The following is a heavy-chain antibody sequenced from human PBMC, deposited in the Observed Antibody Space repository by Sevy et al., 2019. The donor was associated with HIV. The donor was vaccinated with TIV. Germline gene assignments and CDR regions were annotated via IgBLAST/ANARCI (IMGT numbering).Heavy chain of an antibody. J-gene: IGHJ6*02. Sequence: GGSLRLSCSASEFTFSSYAMSWVRQAPGKGLEWVSPISGGGRFTYYADFVEGRFIISRDNSKNTLSVQMNSLRAEDTAVYYGAKGFCSGATCPGEYYYYGMDVWGQGTTVTVSS. V-gene: IGHV3-23*01. D-gene: IGHD2-15*01. CDR1: EFTFSSYA. CDR3: AKGFCSGATCPGEYYYYGMDV. CDR2: ISGGGRFT.